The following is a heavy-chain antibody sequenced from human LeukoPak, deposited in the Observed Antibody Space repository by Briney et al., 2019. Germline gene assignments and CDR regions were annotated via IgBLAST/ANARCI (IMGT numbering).Heavy chain of an antibody. J-gene: IGHJ4*02. CDR1: GFTFSSYA. CDR3: AKEQSIYTAMGFDH. Sequence: PGRSLRLSCAASGFTFSSYAMHWVRQAPGKGLEWVAVISYDGSNKYYADSVKGRFTISRDNSKNTLYLQMNSLRAEDTAVYYCAKEQSIYTAMGFDHWGQGTLVTVSS. CDR2: ISYDGSNK. D-gene: IGHD5-18*01. V-gene: IGHV3-30*04.